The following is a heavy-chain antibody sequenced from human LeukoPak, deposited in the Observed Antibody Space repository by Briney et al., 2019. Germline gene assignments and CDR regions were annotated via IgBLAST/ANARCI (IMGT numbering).Heavy chain of an antibody. Sequence: GGSLRLSCAAPGYTFSVYSVNWVRQVPGKGLEWVSSITSTGTYIYYADSVNGRFTLSRDNGKNSMFLQMNSMRAEETGEYYCAKDAQRGFVYSNSLESWGQGTLVTVSS. CDR2: ITSTGTYI. CDR3: AKDAQRGFVYSNSLES. D-gene: IGHD4-11*01. J-gene: IGHJ5*01. V-gene: IGHV3-21*01. CDR1: GYTFSVYS.